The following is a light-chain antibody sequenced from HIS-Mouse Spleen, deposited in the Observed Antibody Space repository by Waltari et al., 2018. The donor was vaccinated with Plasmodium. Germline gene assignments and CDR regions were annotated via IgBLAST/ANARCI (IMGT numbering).Light chain of an antibody. Sequence: QSALTQPASVSGSPGQSITISCTGTSSDGGGFTYVPWYQQHPGKAHKLMIYDVSNRPSGVSNRFSGSKSGNTASLTISGLQAEDEADYYCSSYTSSSTLVFGGGTKLTVL. CDR1: SSDGGGFTY. CDR3: SSYTSSSTLV. CDR2: DVS. J-gene: IGLJ2*01. V-gene: IGLV2-14*03.